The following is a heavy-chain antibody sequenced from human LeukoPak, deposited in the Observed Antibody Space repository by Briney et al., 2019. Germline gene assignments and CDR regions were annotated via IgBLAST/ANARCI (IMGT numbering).Heavy chain of an antibody. CDR3: ATARRLEGYCSSITCLVPYNWLDP. V-gene: IGHV1-46*01. CDR2: INPSGGST. J-gene: IGHJ5*02. D-gene: IGHD2-2*01. CDR1: GYTFTSHY. Sequence: ASVKVSCKASGYTFTSHYMHWVRQADGQGLEWMGIINPSGGSTSYAQTCQGRVTLTRDTSTSTVYMELRSLRSEDTAAYYCATARRLEGYCSSITCLVPYNWLDPWGQGTLVTVSS.